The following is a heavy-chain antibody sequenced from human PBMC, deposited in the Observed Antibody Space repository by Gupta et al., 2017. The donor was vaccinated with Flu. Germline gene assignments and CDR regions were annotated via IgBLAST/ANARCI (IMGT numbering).Heavy chain of an antibody. Sequence: QERVVESGGGVVQPGRSLRLYCAASGFSFRNYGMHWVRQAPGKGLEGVAVISHDGSNYYHTDSVKGRFTISRDNSKNTLYLQMSSLRTEDTAVYYCAKDWRWNNNNYGMNVWGQGTTVTVSS. D-gene: IGHD5-24*01. V-gene: IGHV3-30*18. CDR3: AKDWRWNNNNYGMNV. CDR1: GFSFRNYG. J-gene: IGHJ6*02. CDR2: ISHDGSNY.